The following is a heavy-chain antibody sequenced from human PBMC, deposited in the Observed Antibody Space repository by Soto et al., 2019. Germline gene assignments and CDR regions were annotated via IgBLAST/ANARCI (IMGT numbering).Heavy chain of an antibody. Sequence: QLQLQESGPGLVKPSETLSLTCTVSGGSISSSSYYWGWIRQPPGKGLEWIGSIYYSGSTYYNPSLKSRVTISVDTSKNQFSLKLSSVTAADTAVYYCASLPVVVVAATHYYYYGMDVW. D-gene: IGHD2-15*01. J-gene: IGHJ6*01. CDR1: GGSISSSSYY. CDR2: IYYSGST. CDR3: ASLPVVVVAATHYYYYGMDV. V-gene: IGHV4-39*01.